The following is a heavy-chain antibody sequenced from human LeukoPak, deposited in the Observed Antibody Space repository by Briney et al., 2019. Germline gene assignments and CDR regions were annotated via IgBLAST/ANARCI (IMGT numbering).Heavy chain of an antibody. CDR1: GDSVRNDFYY. D-gene: IGHD2-2*01. J-gene: IGHJ4*02. V-gene: IGHV4-39*01. CDR2: LSHAGNT. CDR3: ARHNAPRRVGFDF. Sequence: PSETLSLTCSVSGDSVRNDFYYWGWIRQPPGKGLEWVACLSHAGNTWYNPSLESRLSISVDTSKNQFSLKFSSVTAADTALYWCARHNAPRRVGFDFWGQGILVTVSS.